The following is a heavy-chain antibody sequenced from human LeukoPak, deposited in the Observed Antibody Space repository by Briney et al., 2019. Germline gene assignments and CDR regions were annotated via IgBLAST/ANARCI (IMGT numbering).Heavy chain of an antibody. J-gene: IGHJ4*02. V-gene: IGHV4-39*01. CDR1: GGSISSSNYH. D-gene: IGHD6-6*01. CDR3: AGEYSSSAGH. Sequence: SETLSLTCTVSGGSISSSNYHWGWIRQPPGKGLEWIGSIYYRGRTYYKPSLKSRVTISVDTSKSQFSLKLTSVTAADTAVYYCAGEYSSSAGHWGQGTLVTVSS. CDR2: IYYRGRT.